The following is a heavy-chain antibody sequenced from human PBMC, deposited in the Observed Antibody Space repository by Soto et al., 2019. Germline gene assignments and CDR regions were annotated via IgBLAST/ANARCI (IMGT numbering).Heavy chain of an antibody. Sequence: SETLSLTCTVSGGSISSSSYYWGWIRQPPGKGLEWIGSIYYSGSTYYNPSLKSRVTISVDTSKNQFSLKLSSVTAADTAVYYCARHGRDIVVVVAATAFDYWGQGTLVTVSS. D-gene: IGHD2-15*01. CDR3: ARHGRDIVVVVAATAFDY. CDR1: GGSISSSSYY. CDR2: IYYSGST. V-gene: IGHV4-39*01. J-gene: IGHJ4*02.